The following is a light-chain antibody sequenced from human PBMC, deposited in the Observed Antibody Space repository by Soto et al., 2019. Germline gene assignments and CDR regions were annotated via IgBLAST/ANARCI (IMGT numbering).Light chain of an antibody. CDR3: QVRDVWPS. CDR1: QSVSTS. J-gene: IGKJ1*01. Sequence: IVLTQSPVTLALSPGESAVLSRRASQSVSTSLAWYQHKPGQAPRLFIYDASKRAPGIPVRFTGSGSGTDFTLTISSLEPEDIAVYYCQVRDVWPSFGQGTKVEIK. CDR2: DAS. V-gene: IGKV3-11*01.